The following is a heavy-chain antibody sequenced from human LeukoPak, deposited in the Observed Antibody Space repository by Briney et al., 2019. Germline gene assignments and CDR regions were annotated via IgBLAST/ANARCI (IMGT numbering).Heavy chain of an antibody. CDR2: IYDSGST. V-gene: IGHV4-39*01. CDR3: ANDDY. CDR1: GGSIRSSYYY. Sequence: SETLSLTCTVSGGSIRSSYYYWGWIRQPPGKGLGWIGSIYDSGSTYYNPSLKSRVTISVDTSKNQFSLKLSSVTAADTAVYYCANDDYWGQGTLVTVSS. J-gene: IGHJ4*02.